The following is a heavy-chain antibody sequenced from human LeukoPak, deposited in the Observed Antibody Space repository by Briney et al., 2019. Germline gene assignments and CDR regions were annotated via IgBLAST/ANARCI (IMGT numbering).Heavy chain of an antibody. D-gene: IGHD3-3*01. V-gene: IGHV4-38-2*02. CDR1: GYSISSGYY. CDR2: IYHSGST. J-gene: IGHJ5*02. CDR3: ARDEYDFWSGYPRFDP. Sequence: SATLSLTCTVSGYSISSGYYWGWIRQPPGKGLEWIGSIYHSGSTYYNPSPKSRVTISVDTSKSQFSLKLSSVTAADTAVYYCARDEYDFWSGYPRFDPWGQGTLVTVSS.